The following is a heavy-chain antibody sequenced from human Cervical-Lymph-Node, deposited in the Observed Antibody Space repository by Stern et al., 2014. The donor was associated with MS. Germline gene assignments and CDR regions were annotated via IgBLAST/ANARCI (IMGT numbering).Heavy chain of an antibody. Sequence: VQLVESGGGVVQPGRSLRLSCAASGFTFSSYAMHWVRQAPGKGLEWVAVISYDGSNKYYADSVKGRFTISRDNSKNTLYLQMNSLRAEDTAVYYCARAANSSGWLGDYWGQGTLVTVSS. J-gene: IGHJ4*02. CDR1: GFTFSSYA. CDR3: ARAANSSGWLGDY. V-gene: IGHV3-30-3*01. D-gene: IGHD6-19*01. CDR2: ISYDGSNK.